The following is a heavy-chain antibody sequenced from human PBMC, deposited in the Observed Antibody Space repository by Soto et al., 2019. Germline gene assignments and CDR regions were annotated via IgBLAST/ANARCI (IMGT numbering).Heavy chain of an antibody. Sequence: LSLTCTVSGGSISSSSYYWGWIRQPPGKGLEWIGSIYYSGSTYYNPSLKSRVTISVDTSKDQFSLKLSSVTAADTAVYYCARLGGQWLYNYYYGMDVWGQGTTVTVSS. J-gene: IGHJ6*02. CDR1: GGSISSSSYY. CDR2: IYYSGST. V-gene: IGHV4-39*01. D-gene: IGHD6-19*01. CDR3: ARLGGQWLYNYYYGMDV.